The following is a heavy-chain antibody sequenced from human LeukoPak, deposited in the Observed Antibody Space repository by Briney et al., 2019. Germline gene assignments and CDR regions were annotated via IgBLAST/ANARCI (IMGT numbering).Heavy chain of an antibody. Sequence: SETLSLTCTVSGGAISSYYWSWIRQPAGKGLEWIGRIYTSGSTNYNPSLKSRVTMSVDTSKNQFSLKLSSVTAADTAVYYCARGRTRFGELSHDYYYYYMDVWGKGTTVTISS. CDR2: IYTSGST. CDR1: GGAISSYY. V-gene: IGHV4-4*07. D-gene: IGHD3-10*01. J-gene: IGHJ6*03. CDR3: ARGRTRFGELSHDYYYYYMDV.